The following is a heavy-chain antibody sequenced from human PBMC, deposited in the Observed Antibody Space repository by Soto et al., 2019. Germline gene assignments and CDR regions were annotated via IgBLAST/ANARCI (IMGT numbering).Heavy chain of an antibody. V-gene: IGHV4-30-2*01. CDR2: IYHSGST. Sequence: PSETLSLTCAVSGGSISSGGYSWSWIRQPPGKGLEWIGYIYHSGSTYYNPSLKSRVTISVDRSKNQFSLKLSSVTAADTAVYYCAVVSGGCSRTTCQIDPWGQGIQVTVSS. D-gene: IGHD2-2*01. J-gene: IGHJ5*02. CDR3: AVVSGGCSRTTCQIDP. CDR1: GGSISSGGYS.